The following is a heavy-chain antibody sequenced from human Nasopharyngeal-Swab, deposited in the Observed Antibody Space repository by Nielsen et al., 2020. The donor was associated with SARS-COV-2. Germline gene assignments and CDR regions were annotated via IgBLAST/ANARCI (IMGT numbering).Heavy chain of an antibody. CDR2: IFTGNGNT. CDR3: ARDSEAAAGSYFDY. V-gene: IGHV1-3*04. J-gene: IGHJ4*02. Sequence: ASVKVSCKASGYTFTSYVIHWLRQAPGQRLEWMGWIFTGNGNTMYSQKFQGTVTITRDTSASTAYMELSSLKSEDTAVYYCARDSEAAAGSYFDYWGQGTLVTVSS. D-gene: IGHD6-13*01. CDR1: GYTFTSYV.